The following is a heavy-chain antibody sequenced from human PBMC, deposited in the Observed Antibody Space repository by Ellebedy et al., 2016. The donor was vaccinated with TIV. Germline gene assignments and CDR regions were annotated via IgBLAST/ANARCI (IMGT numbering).Heavy chain of an antibody. V-gene: IGHV3-23*01. CDR2: ISIRGDST. CDR1: GFTLGNYA. D-gene: IGHD2-15*01. Sequence: PGGSLRLSCAASGFTLGNYAMTWARQAPGKGLAWLSTISIRGDSTAHADSVRGRFIMSRDNSNNLVFLQMSGLRADDTAVYYCARISGNCRGGSCYGEDVWGQGTTVTVSS. J-gene: IGHJ6*02. CDR3: ARISGNCRGGSCYGEDV.